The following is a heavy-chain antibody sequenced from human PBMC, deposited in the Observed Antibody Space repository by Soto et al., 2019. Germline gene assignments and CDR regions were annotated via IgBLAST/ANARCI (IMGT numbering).Heavy chain of an antibody. Sequence: EVQLAESGGGLAQPGGSLRLSCAASGFTLSGYAMDWVRQAPGKGLEYVSGISSNGVGTYYANSVQGRFTISRDNSKNTVYLQMGSLRPEDMAVYYCARRARPDFYYMDVWGKGTTVTPSS. D-gene: IGHD6-6*01. CDR2: ISSNGVGT. J-gene: IGHJ6*03. CDR1: GFTLSGYA. CDR3: ARRARPDFYYMDV. V-gene: IGHV3-64*01.